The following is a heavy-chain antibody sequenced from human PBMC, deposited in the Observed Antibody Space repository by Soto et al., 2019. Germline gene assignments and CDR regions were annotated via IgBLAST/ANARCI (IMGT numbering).Heavy chain of an antibody. CDR1: GFTFSSYA. Sequence: GGSLRLSCAASGFTFSSYAMSWVRQAPGKGLEWVSAISGSGGSTYYADSVKGRFTISRDNSKNTLYLQMNSLRAEDTAVYYCAKAYDYYGSGSSHYYYYYGMDVWGQGTTVTVSS. J-gene: IGHJ6*02. CDR3: AKAYDYYGSGSSHYYYYYGMDV. D-gene: IGHD3-10*01. V-gene: IGHV3-23*01. CDR2: ISGSGGST.